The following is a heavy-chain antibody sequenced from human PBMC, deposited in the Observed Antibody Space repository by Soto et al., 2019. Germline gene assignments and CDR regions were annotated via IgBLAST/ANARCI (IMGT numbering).Heavy chain of an antibody. CDR3: ARVLSAAGFDY. Sequence: QVQLVQSGAEVKKPGASVKVSCKASGYTFSSYGISWVRQAPGQGLEWMGWISAYNGNTNYAHKLQGRVTMTTDSSTSTAYMELRSLRSAETAVYYCARVLSAAGFDYWGQGTLVTVSS. V-gene: IGHV1-18*01. CDR2: ISAYNGNT. D-gene: IGHD6-13*01. J-gene: IGHJ4*02. CDR1: GYTFSSYG.